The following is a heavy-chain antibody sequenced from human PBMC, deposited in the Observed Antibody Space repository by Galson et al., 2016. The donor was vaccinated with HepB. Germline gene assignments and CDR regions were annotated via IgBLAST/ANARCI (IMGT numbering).Heavy chain of an antibody. D-gene: IGHD2-15*01. CDR1: GFTFSSYG. Sequence: SLRLSCAASGFTFSSYGMHWVRQATGKGLEWVSAIGTAGDTYYPGSVRGRFTISRENSKNSLYLQMNSLTAGDTAVYYCARGKFDCSGGTCHYYGMDVWGKGTTVTVSS. J-gene: IGHJ6*04. CDR3: ARGKFDCSGGTCHYYGMDV. V-gene: IGHV3-13*01. CDR2: IGTAGDT.